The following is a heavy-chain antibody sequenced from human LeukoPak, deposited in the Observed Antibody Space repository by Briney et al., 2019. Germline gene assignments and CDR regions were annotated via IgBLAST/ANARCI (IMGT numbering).Heavy chain of an antibody. CDR3: ARVTEKYYFGY. Sequence: PSETLSLTCTVSGGSISSSSYYWGWIRQPPGKGLEWIESMYYGGSNYYNPSLKSRVTISVDTSKNQFSLKLSSVTAADTAVYFCARVTEKYYFGYWGQGTLVTVSS. J-gene: IGHJ4*02. V-gene: IGHV4-39*07. CDR2: MYYGGSN. CDR1: GGSISSSSYY. D-gene: IGHD2/OR15-2a*01.